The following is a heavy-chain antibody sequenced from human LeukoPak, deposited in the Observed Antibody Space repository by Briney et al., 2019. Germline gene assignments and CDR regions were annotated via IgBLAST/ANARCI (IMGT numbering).Heavy chain of an antibody. CDR1: GGTFSSYA. D-gene: IGHD3-10*01. V-gene: IGHV1-69*13. CDR2: IIPIFGTA. J-gene: IGHJ4*02. CDR3: ARGPITMVRGVISHFDY. Sequence: GASVTVSCKASGGTFSSYAISWVRQAPGQGLEWMGGIIPIFGTANYAQKFQGRVTITADESTSTAYMELSSLRSEDTAVYYCARGPITMVRGVISHFDYWGQGTLVTVSS.